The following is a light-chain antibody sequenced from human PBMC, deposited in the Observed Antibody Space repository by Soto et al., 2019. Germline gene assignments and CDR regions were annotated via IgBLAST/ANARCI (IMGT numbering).Light chain of an antibody. V-gene: IGKV3-15*01. J-gene: IGKJ1*01. CDR2: GAS. CDR1: QSVSSN. Sequence: EIVMTQSPATLSVSPGERATLSCRASQSVSSNLAWYQQKPGQAPRLLIHGASTRAPGFPARFSGSGSGTDFTLTISSLQSEDFAVYYCQQYDNWPWTFGQGTKVGIK. CDR3: QQYDNWPWT.